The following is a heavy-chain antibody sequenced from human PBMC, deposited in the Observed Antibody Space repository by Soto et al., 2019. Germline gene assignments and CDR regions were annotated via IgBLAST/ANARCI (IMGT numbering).Heavy chain of an antibody. J-gene: IGHJ4*02. CDR2: ISGSGDST. CDR1: GFIFNNYA. V-gene: IGHV3-23*01. Sequence: GGSLRLSCAASGFIFNNYAMNWVRQAPGKGLEWVSLISGSGDSTFYADSVKGRFTISRDNSQNTVYLQMYSLRAEDTAIYYCGKPILEGHITARLHYWGQGTLVTVSS. CDR3: GKPILEGHITARLHY. D-gene: IGHD6-6*01.